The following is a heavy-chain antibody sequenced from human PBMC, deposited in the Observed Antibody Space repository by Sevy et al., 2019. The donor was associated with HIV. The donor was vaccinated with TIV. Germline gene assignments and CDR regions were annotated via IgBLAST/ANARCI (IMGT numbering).Heavy chain of an antibody. CDR3: ARDLSGYNWNYRGWFDP. J-gene: IGHJ5*02. D-gene: IGHD1-7*01. CDR2: IRGSGGST. V-gene: IGHV3-23*01. CDR1: GFTFSSYA. Sequence: GGSLRLSCAASGFTFSSYAMSWVRQAPGKGLEWVSTIRGSGGSTYYADSVKGRFTISRDNAKNTLYLQMNSLRAEDTAVYYCARDLSGYNWNYRGWFDPWGQGTLVTVSS.